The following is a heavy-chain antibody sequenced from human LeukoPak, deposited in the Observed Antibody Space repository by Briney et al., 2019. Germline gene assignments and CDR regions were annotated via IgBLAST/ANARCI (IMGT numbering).Heavy chain of an antibody. J-gene: IGHJ4*02. V-gene: IGHV4-39*07. CDR2: IYYSGST. D-gene: IGHD2/OR15-2a*01. CDR3: AREIVRRKLGFSFGQYYFDY. CDR1: GGSISSSSYY. Sequence: PSETLSLTCTVSGGSISSSSYYWGWIRQPPGKGLEWIVSIYYSGSTYYNPSLKSRVTISVYTSKNQFSLKLSSVTAADTAVYYCAREIVRRKLGFSFGQYYFDYWGQGTLVTVSS.